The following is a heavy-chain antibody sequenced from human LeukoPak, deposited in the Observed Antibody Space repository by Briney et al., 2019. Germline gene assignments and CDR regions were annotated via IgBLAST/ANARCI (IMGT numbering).Heavy chain of an antibody. V-gene: IGHV4-31*03. CDR1: GGSISSGGYY. D-gene: IGHD4-17*01. CDR2: IYYSGST. CDR3: ARAGTVTTFFDY. Sequence: PSQTLSLTCTVSGGSISSGGYYWSWIRQYPGKGLEWIGYIYYSGSTYYNPSLKSRVTISVDTSKNQFSLKLSSVTAADTAVYYCARAGTVTTFFDYWGQGTLVTVSS. J-gene: IGHJ4*02.